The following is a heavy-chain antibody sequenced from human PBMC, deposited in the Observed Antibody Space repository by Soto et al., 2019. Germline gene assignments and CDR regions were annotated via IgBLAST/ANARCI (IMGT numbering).Heavy chain of an antibody. CDR2: IYYSRST. Sequence: SETLSLTCTVSGGSISSSSYYWGWIRQPPGKGLEWIGSIYYSRSTYYNPSLKSRVTISVDTSKNQFSLKLSSVTAADTAVYYCSTDITQGDYFDYWGQGTLVTVSS. J-gene: IGHJ4*02. CDR1: GGSISSSSYY. V-gene: IGHV4-39*01. D-gene: IGHD1-20*01. CDR3: STDITQGDYFDY.